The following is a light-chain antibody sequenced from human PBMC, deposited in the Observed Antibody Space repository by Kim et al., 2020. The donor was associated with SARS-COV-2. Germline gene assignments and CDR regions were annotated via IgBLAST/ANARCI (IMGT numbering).Light chain of an antibody. CDR2: AAS. CDR3: LQTYSPPRIT. J-gene: IGKJ5*01. V-gene: IGKV1-39*01. CDR1: QSIITD. Sequence: SLGDRVIITCRASQSIITDLNWYQQKPGKAPKLLIYAASSLQSGVPSRFSGSGSGTDFALTVNNLQPEDFATYYCLQTYSPPRITFGQGTRLEIK.